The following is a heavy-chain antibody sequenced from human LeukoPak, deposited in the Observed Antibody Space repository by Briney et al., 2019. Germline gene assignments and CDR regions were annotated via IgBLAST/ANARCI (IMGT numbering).Heavy chain of an antibody. V-gene: IGHV1-2*02. CDR3: ARLATPYYDFWSGYYTFLDV. Sequence: ASVKVSCKASGYTFTGYYMHWVRQAPGQGLEWMGWINPNSGGTNYAQKFQGRVTMTRDTSISTAYMELSRLRSDDTAVYYCARLATPYYDFWSGYYTFLDVWGKGTTVTISS. CDR2: INPNSGGT. D-gene: IGHD3-3*01. J-gene: IGHJ6*04. CDR1: GYTFTGYY.